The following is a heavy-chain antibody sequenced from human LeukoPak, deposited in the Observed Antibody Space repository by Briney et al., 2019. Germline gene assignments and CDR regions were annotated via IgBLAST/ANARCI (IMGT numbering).Heavy chain of an antibody. Sequence: SVKVSCKASGGTFSSYAISWVRQAPGQGLEWMGGIIPIFGAANYAQKFQGRVTITADASTTTAYLDLSSLRSEDTAVYYCARALTTVSYYYGMDVWGQGTTVTVSS. V-gene: IGHV1-69*13. CDR3: ARALTTVSYYYGMDV. J-gene: IGHJ6*02. CDR1: GGTFSSYA. CDR2: IIPIFGAA. D-gene: IGHD4-17*01.